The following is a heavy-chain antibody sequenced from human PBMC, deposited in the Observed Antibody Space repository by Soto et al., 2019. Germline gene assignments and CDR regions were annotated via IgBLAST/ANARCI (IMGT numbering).Heavy chain of an antibody. V-gene: IGHV3-23*01. CDR2: ISGSDGGT. CDR3: ASTITVADYYYYGMDV. CDR1: GFTFSSYA. J-gene: IGHJ6*02. D-gene: IGHD6-19*01. Sequence: GGSLRLSCAASGFTFSSYAMSWVRQAPGKGLEWVSGISGSDGGTYYADSVKGRFTISRDNSKNTLHLQMSSLRAEDTAVYYCASTITVADYYYYGMDVCGHRTTATVSS.